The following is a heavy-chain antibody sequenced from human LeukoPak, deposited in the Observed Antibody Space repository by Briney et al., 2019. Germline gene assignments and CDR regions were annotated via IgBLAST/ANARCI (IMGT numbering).Heavy chain of an antibody. J-gene: IGHJ4*02. D-gene: IGHD2-2*01. CDR1: GYTFTSYG. Sequence: ASVKVSCKASGYTFTSYGISWVRQAPGQGLEWMGWINPNSGGTNYAQKFQGRVTMTRDTSISTAYMELSRPRSDDTAVYYCARDYSLLPAPRYDYWGQGTLVTVSS. V-gene: IGHV1-2*02. CDR2: INPNSGGT. CDR3: ARDYSLLPAPRYDY.